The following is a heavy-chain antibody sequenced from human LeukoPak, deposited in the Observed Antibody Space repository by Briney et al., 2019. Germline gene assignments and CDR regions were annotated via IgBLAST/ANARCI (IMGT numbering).Heavy chain of an antibody. Sequence: SETLSLTCAVYGGSFSGYYWSWIRQPPGKGLEWIGEINHSGSTNYNPSLKSRVTISVDTSRNQFSLKVSSLTAADTAVYYCARLPLDTTLIWMDVWGKGTTVTISS. CDR2: INHSGST. CDR3: ARLPLDTTLIWMDV. V-gene: IGHV4-34*01. J-gene: IGHJ6*04. CDR1: GGSFSGYY. D-gene: IGHD5-18*01.